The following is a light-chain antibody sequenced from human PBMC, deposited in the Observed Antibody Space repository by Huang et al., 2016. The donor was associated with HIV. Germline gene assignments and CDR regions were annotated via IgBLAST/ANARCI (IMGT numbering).Light chain of an antibody. CDR3: QQRNNWIT. CDR1: QIVSSF. V-gene: IGKV3-11*01. CDR2: DAS. J-gene: IGKJ5*01. Sequence: EIVLTQSPATLSLSPGERATLSCRASQIVSSFLAWYQQKPGQAPRLLIHDASNRATGIPARFSGSGSGTDFTLTSSSLEPEDFAIYYCQQRNNWITFGQGTRLEIK.